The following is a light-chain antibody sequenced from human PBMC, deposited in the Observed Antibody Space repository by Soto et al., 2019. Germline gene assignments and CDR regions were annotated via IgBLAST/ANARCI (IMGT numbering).Light chain of an antibody. V-gene: IGKV1-5*03. CDR2: KAS. CDR1: QTISSW. CDR3: QQYTLYLET. J-gene: IGKJ1*01. Sequence: DIQMTQSPSTLSGSVGDRVTITCRASQTISSWLAWYQQNPGKAPKLLIYKASSLESGVPSRFSGSGSGTEFTLTISDLQPDDFATYYCQQYTLYLETFGQGTKVDIK.